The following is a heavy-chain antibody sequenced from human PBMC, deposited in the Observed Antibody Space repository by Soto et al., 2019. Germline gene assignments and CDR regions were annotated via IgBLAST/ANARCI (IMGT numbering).Heavy chain of an antibody. CDR2: IYYSGST. Sequence: QLQLQESGPGLVKASETLSLTCTVSGGSISSSRYYWGWIRQPPGKGLEWIGSIYYSGSTYSNPSLKSRVTISIDTSRTQFSLKLSSVTAADTAVYYCASQTRMDYYYYYMDVWGNGTTVTVSS. CDR3: ASQTRMDYYYYYMDV. J-gene: IGHJ6*03. V-gene: IGHV4-39*01. CDR1: GGSISSSRYY. D-gene: IGHD1-1*01.